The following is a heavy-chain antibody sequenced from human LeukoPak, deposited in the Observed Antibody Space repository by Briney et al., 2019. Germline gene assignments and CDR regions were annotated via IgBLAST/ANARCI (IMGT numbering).Heavy chain of an antibody. J-gene: IGHJ4*02. D-gene: IGHD5-18*01. CDR1: GFTFSSYS. CDR3: ARLVWDTTMADGDIDS. Sequence: GESLRLSCAASGFTFSSYSMNWVRQAPGKGLEWVSSISSASTYIYYADSVKGRFTISRDNAKNSLYLHMNSLRAEDTAMYYCARLVWDTTMADGDIDSWGQGTLLIVSS. V-gene: IGHV3-21*01. CDR2: ISSASTYI.